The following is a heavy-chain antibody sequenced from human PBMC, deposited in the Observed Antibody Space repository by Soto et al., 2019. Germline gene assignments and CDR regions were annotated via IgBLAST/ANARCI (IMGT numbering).Heavy chain of an antibody. V-gene: IGHV3-64*01. Sequence: EVQLVESGGGLVQPGGSLRLSCAASGFTFSSYAMHWVRQAPGKGLEYVSAISSNGGSTYYANSVKGRFTISRDNSKNTLYLQMGSLRAEDMAVYYCARGVPADVVVTARWFDPWGQGTLVTVSS. CDR2: ISSNGGST. D-gene: IGHD2-21*02. CDR1: GFTFSSYA. CDR3: ARGVPADVVVTARWFDP. J-gene: IGHJ5*02.